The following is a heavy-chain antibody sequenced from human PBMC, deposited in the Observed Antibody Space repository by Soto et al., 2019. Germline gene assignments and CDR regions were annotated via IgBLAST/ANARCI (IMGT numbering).Heavy chain of an antibody. J-gene: IGHJ2*01. CDR1: GDSISSYY. CDR3: ARGRGGYFNL. CDR2: IYYSGST. V-gene: IGHV4-59*01. Sequence: QVQLQESGPGLVKPSETLSLTCTVSGDSISSYYWSWIRQPPGKGLEWIGYIYYSGSTNYNPSLTSRVTISVDTSKNQFSLKLSSVTAADTAVYYFARGRGGYFNLWGRGTLVTVSS.